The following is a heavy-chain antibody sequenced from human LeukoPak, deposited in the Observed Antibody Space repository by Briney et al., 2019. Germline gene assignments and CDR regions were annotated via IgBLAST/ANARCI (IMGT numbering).Heavy chain of an antibody. J-gene: IGHJ5*02. D-gene: IGHD3-3*01. CDR1: GYSISSSNW. CDR3: ARGADFWSGSGGLWFDP. CDR2: IYYSGST. Sequence: SETLSLTCAVSGYSISSSNWWGWIRQPPGTGLEWIGYIYYSGSTYYNPSLKSRVTMSVDTSKNQFSLKLSSVTAVDTAVYYCARGADFWSGSGGLWFDPWGQGTLVTVSS. V-gene: IGHV4-28*03.